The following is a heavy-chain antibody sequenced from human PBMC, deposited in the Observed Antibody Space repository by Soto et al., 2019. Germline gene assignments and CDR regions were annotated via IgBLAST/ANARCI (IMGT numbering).Heavy chain of an antibody. D-gene: IGHD3-3*01. CDR3: ARDVTDFWSGHEGMDV. Sequence: SETLSLTCTVSGGSISTFYWSWIRQPPGKGLEWIGHIYYNGGTEYNPSLKSRLTISVDTSRNQFSLKLTSVTAADTAVYYCARDVTDFWSGHEGMDVWGQGTTVTVSS. V-gene: IGHV4-59*12. J-gene: IGHJ6*02. CDR2: IYYNGGT. CDR1: GGSISTFY.